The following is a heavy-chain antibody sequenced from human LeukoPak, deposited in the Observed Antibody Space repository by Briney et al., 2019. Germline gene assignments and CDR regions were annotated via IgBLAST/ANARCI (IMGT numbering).Heavy chain of an antibody. D-gene: IGHD5-24*01. CDR2: ISSSSSYI. CDR1: GFTFSSYS. CDR3: ARALLVRNGYNYSPNYFDY. Sequence: PGGSLRLSCAASGFTFSSYSMNWVRQAPGKGLEWVSSISSSSSYIYYADSVKGRFTISRDNSKNTLYLQMNSLRAEDTAVYYCARALLVRNGYNYSPNYFDYWGQGTLVTVSS. V-gene: IGHV3-21*04. J-gene: IGHJ4*02.